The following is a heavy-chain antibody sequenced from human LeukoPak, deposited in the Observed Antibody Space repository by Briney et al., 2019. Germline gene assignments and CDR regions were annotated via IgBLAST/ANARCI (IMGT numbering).Heavy chain of an antibody. CDR1: GYSFSNYW. D-gene: IGHD3-22*01. CDR2: IYPGDSHT. V-gene: IGHV5-51*01. J-gene: IGHJ4*02. Sequence: GESLKISCKGSGYSFSNYWIGWVRQLPGKGLEWMGIIYPGDSHTRYSPSFQGQVTISADKSISTAYLQWSSLKASDTAMYYCARPDDSSGSIDYWGQGTLVTVSS. CDR3: ARPDDSSGSIDY.